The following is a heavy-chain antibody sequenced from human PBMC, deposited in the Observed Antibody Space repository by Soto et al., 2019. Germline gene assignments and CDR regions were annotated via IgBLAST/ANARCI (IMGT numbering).Heavy chain of an antibody. V-gene: IGHV3-30*18. CDR3: AKEYVRHWGMDV. CDR1: GFTFSSYG. Sequence: QVQLVESGGGVVQPGRSLRLSCAASGFTFSSYGMHWVRQAPGKGLEWVAVISYDGSNKYYADSVKGRFTISRDNSKYTLYLQMNSLRAEATAVYYCAKEYVRHWGMDVWGQGTTVTVSS. CDR2: ISYDGSNK. J-gene: IGHJ6*02. D-gene: IGHD1-1*01.